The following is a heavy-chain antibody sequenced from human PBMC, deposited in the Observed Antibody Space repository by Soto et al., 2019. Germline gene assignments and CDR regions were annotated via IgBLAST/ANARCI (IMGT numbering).Heavy chain of an antibody. CDR1: GGSINSGDYS. CDR2: IYHTGTT. CDR3: ARGINYYDSSGDSWFDP. V-gene: IGHV4-30-2*01. J-gene: IGHJ5*02. Sequence: PSEPLSLTCTVSGGSINSGDYSRTWIRQPPGKGLEWIGYIYHTGTTYYNMSLKSRVTISVDRSKNQFSLKLSSVTAADTAVYYCARGINYYDSSGDSWFDPWGQGTLVTVSS. D-gene: IGHD3-22*01.